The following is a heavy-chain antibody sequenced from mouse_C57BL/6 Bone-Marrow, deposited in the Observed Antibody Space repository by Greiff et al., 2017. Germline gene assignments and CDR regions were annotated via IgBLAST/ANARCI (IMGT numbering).Heavy chain of an antibody. CDR1: GYSITSGYY. CDR3: ARDPLYYYGSSFYAMDY. V-gene: IGHV3-6*01. CDR2: ISYDGSN. Sequence: EVQRVESGPGLVKPSQSLSLTCSVTGYSITSGYYWNWIRQFPGNKLEWMSYISYDGSNNYNPSLKNRISITRDTSKNQFFLKLNSVTTEDTATYYCARDPLYYYGSSFYAMDYWGQGTSVTVSS. D-gene: IGHD1-1*01. J-gene: IGHJ4*01.